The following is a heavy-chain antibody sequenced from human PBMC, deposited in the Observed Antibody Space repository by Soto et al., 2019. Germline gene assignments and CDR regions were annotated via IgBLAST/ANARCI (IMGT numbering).Heavy chain of an antibody. CDR3: ATDANEYLWEYYFDF. V-gene: IGHV3-30*03. CDR1: GFSFSSYG. J-gene: IGHJ4*02. CDR2: ISHDGGND. Sequence: GGSLRLSCAASGFSFSSYGMHWVRQAPAKGLEWVAFISHDGGNDYYADSVKGRYTISRDNSKNTVYLQMNSLRVEDTAVYYCATDANEYLWEYYFDFWGQGTLVTVSS. D-gene: IGHD3-16*01.